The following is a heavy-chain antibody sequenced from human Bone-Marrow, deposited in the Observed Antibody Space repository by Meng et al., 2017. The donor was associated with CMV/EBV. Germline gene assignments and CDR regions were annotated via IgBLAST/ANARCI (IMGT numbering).Heavy chain of an antibody. V-gene: IGHV1-2*02. CDR1: GYTFTGYY. Sequence: ASVKVSCKASGYTFTGYYMHWVRQAPGQGLAWMGWNNPNSGGTNYAQKFQGRVTMTRDTSISKAYMELSRLRSDDTAVYYCAQGTPSHYFDYWGQGTLVTVYS. J-gene: IGHJ4*02. CDR2: NNPNSGGT. CDR3: AQGTPSHYFDY.